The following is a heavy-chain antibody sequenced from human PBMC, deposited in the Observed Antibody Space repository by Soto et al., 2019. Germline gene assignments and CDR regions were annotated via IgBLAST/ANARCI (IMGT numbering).Heavy chain of an antibody. Sequence: QVQLQESGPGLVMPSQTLYLTCSVSGGSVSSGLYYWSWIRQHPGRGLEWVGHRDRTGSTYGNPSLKSRVSISADTSKNQFSLKLSSVSAADTAVYYCVRQTIVRGVLSWFDPWGQGTLVTVSS. D-gene: IGHD3-10*01. J-gene: IGHJ5*02. CDR2: RDRTGST. V-gene: IGHV4-30-4*01. CDR3: VRQTIVRGVLSWFDP. CDR1: GGSVSSGLYY.